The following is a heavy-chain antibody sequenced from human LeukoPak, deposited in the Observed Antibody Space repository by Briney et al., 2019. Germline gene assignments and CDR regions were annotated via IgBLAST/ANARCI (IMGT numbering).Heavy chain of an antibody. Sequence: GASVKVSCKASGYTFTGYYMHWVRQAPGQGLEWMGGIIPIFGTANYAQKFQGRVTITADKSTSTAYMELSSLRSEDTAVYYRARTYYYDSSGYYEGYYFDYWGQGTLVTVSS. CDR1: GYTFTGYY. J-gene: IGHJ4*02. D-gene: IGHD3-22*01. CDR3: ARTYYYDSSGYYEGYYFDY. CDR2: IIPIFGTA. V-gene: IGHV1-69*06.